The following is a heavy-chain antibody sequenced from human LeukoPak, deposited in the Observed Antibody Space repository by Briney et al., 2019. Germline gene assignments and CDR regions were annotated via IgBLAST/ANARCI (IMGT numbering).Heavy chain of an antibody. D-gene: IGHD6-19*01. CDR1: GFTFSSYA. CDR2: ISGSGGST. V-gene: IGHV3-23*01. CDR3: AKTYSSGWYGLGYYFDY. J-gene: IGHJ4*02. Sequence: PGGSLRLSCAASGFTFSSYAMSWVRQAPGKGLEWVSAISGSGGSTYYADSVKGRFTISRDNSKNTLYLQMNSLRAEDTAVYYCAKTYSSGWYGLGYYFDYWGQGTLVTVSS.